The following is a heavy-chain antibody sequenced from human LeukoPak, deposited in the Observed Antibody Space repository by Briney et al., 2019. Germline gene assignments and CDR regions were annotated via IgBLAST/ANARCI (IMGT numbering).Heavy chain of an antibody. D-gene: IGHD4-17*01. J-gene: IGHJ3*02. CDR1: GGTFSSYA. Sequence: RASVTVSFKASGGTFSSYAISWVRQAPGQGLEWMGRIIPILGIANYAQKFQGRVTITADKSTSTAYMELSSLRSEDTAVYYCASHDYENAFDIWGQGTMVTV. CDR3: ASHDYENAFDI. CDR2: IIPILGIA. V-gene: IGHV1-69*04.